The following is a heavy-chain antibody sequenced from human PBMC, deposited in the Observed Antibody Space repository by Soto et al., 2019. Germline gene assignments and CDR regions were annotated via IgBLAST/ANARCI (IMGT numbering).Heavy chain of an antibody. D-gene: IGHD3-3*01. CDR1: GFTFSSYA. CDR2: ISGSGGST. J-gene: IGHJ4*02. CDR3: AKGVPITIFGVVTYFDY. Sequence: HPGGSLRLSCAASGFTFSSYAMSWVRQAPGKGLEWVSAISGSGGSTYYADSVKGRFTISRDNSKNTLYLQMNSLRAEDTAVYYRAKGVPITIFGVVTYFDYWGQGTLVTVSS. V-gene: IGHV3-23*01.